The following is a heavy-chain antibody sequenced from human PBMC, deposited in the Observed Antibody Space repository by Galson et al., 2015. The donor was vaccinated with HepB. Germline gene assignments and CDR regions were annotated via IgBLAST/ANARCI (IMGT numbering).Heavy chain of an antibody. CDR2: ISTNSGNT. Sequence: VKVSCKASGYTFTRNGISWVRQAPGQGLEWMGWISTNSGNTYYAQKFQDRLIMTTERSTSTAYMELRSLTSDNTAFYYCARDVRYAFEMWGQGTMVTVS. D-gene: IGHD3-10*02. CDR3: ARDVRYAFEM. J-gene: IGHJ3*02. CDR1: GYTFTRNG. V-gene: IGHV1-18*01.